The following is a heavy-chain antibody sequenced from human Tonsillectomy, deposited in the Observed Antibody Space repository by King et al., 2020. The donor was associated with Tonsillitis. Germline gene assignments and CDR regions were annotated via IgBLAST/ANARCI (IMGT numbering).Heavy chain of an antibody. CDR1: GFAFSNAW. CDR3: TAGTGKPDSDY. J-gene: IGHJ4*02. V-gene: IGHV3-15*01. Sequence: VQLVESGGDLVKPGGSLRLSCAASGFAFSNAWMTWVRQAPGKGLEWVGRIKRKIEGEKTDYAAPVKGRFTISRDDSTNTLYVQMNSLKSADTAVYYCTAGTGKPDSDYWGQGTLVTVSS. CDR2: IKRKIEGEKT. D-gene: IGHD3/OR15-3a*01.